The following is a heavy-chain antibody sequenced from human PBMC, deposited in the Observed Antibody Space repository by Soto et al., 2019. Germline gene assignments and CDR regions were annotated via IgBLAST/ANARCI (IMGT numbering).Heavy chain of an antibody. Sequence: QVQLVQSGAEVKKPGASVKVSCKASGYTFTTYGITWVRQAPGQGLEWMGWIKTYNGKTYYAQKLQGRVTMTTDTSTSTAYMELRSLRSDDTAVYYCARGITFGGVLNGMDVWGQGTTVTVSS. V-gene: IGHV1-18*01. J-gene: IGHJ6*02. CDR3: ARGITFGGVLNGMDV. D-gene: IGHD3-16*01. CDR1: GYTFTTYG. CDR2: IKTYNGKT.